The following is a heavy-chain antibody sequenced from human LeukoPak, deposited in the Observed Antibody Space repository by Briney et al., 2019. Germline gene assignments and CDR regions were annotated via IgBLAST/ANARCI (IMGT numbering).Heavy chain of an antibody. D-gene: IGHD3-22*01. J-gene: IGHJ4*02. CDR2: LYYSGST. CDR3: ARDPYYYDSSGYYSDY. CDR1: GGSISTSSYY. V-gene: IGHV4-39*02. Sequence: SETLSLTCTVSGGSISTSSYYWGWIRQPPGKGLEWIGSLYYSGSTYYNPSLKSRGTISVDTSKNQFSLKLSSVTAADTAVYYCARDPYYYDSSGYYSDYWGQGTLVTVSS.